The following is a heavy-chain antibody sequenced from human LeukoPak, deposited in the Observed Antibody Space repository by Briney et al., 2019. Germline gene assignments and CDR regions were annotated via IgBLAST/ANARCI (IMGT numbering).Heavy chain of an antibody. V-gene: IGHV4-39*02. CDR1: GGSINSDSHH. CDR2: IYYSGTS. CDR3: ARRGDISTDYAFDY. Sequence: SETLSLTCTVSGGSINSDSHHWDWIRQAPGKGLEWIGNIYYSGTSSYNPPLKSRVTISVDTSKNHFSLRLTSVTAADTAVYYCARRGDISTDYAFDYWGQGTLVTVSS. J-gene: IGHJ4*02. D-gene: IGHD3-9*01.